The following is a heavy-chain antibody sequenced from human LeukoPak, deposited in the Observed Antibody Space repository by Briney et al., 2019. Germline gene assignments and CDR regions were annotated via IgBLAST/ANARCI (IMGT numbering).Heavy chain of an antibody. J-gene: IGHJ6*02. CDR1: GFTFSSYS. D-gene: IGHD3-10*01. V-gene: IGHV3-21*01. Sequence: PGGSLRLSCAASGFTFSSYSVNWVRQAPGKGLEWVSSISSSSSYIYYADSVKGRFTISRDNAKNSLYLQMNSLRAEDTAVYYCAATMVRGVIYYYYGMDVWGQGTTVTVSS. CDR3: AATMVRGVIYYYYGMDV. CDR2: ISSSSSYI.